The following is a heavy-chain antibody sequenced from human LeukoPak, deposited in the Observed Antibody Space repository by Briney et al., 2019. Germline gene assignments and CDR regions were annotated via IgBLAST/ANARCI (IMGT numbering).Heavy chain of an antibody. CDR1: GFTFSSYG. V-gene: IGHV3-30*18. CDR3: AKDATIAVAAPYGWFDP. D-gene: IGHD6-19*01. J-gene: IGHJ5*02. CDR2: ISYDGSNK. Sequence: GGSLRLSCAASGFTFSSYGMHWVRQAPGKGLEWVAVISYDGSNKYYADSVKGRFTISRDSSKNTLYLQMNSLRAEDTAVYYCAKDATIAVAAPYGWFDPWGQGTLVTVSS.